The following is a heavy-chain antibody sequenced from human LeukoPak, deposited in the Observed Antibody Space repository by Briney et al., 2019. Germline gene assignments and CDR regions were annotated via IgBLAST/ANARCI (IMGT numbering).Heavy chain of an antibody. D-gene: IGHD3-10*01. V-gene: IGHV4-59*01. CDR3: ARDWSGYYGSGRNYYYYYGMDV. CDR1: GGSISSYY. J-gene: IGHJ6*02. CDR2: SYDRGGT. Sequence: ASETLSLTCTVSGGSISSYYWSWIRQPPGKGLEGFGLSYDRGGTNYNPSLKSRVTISVDTSKNQFSLKLNSVTAADTAVYYCARDWSGYYGSGRNYYYYYGMDVWGQGTTVTVSS.